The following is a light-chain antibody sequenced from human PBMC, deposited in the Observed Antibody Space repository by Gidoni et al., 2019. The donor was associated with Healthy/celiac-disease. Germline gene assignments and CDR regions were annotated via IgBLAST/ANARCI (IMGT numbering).Light chain of an antibody. CDR3: QPYNSYSWT. J-gene: IGKJ1*01. Sequence: DTQMTQTPSTLSASVGDRVTITCRASQSISSWLAWYQQKPGKAPTLLIYDASSLESGVPSRFSGSGSGTEFTLTISSLQPDDFATYYCQPYNSYSWTFGQGTKVEIK. CDR2: DAS. CDR1: QSISSW. V-gene: IGKV1-5*01.